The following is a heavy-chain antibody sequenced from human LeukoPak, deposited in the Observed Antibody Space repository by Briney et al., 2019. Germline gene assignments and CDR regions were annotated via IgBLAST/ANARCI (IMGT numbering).Heavy chain of an antibody. J-gene: IGHJ4*02. Sequence: GGSLRLSCAASGFTFSSYVMHWVRQAPGKGLEWVAVISYDGSNNYYADSVKGRFTISRDNSKNTLYLQMNSLRPEETAVYYCAILRRGYWGQGTLVTVSS. CDR2: ISYDGSNN. V-gene: IGHV3-30*03. CDR1: GFTFSSYV. CDR3: AILRRGY.